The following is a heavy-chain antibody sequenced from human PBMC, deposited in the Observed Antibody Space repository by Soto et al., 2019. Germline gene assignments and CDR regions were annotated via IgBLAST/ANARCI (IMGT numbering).Heavy chain of an antibody. CDR1: GGTFSSYA. D-gene: IGHD5-18*01. J-gene: IGHJ4*02. CDR3: ARVKVDTAMVIFYAFDY. Sequence: QVQLVQSGAEVKKPGSSVKVSCKASGGTFSSYAISWVRQAPGQGLEWMGGIIPIFGTANYAQKFQVRVTITADKSPSTAYMELSSRRSEDTAVYYCARVKVDTAMVIFYAFDYWGQGTLVTVSS. V-gene: IGHV1-69*06. CDR2: IIPIFGTA.